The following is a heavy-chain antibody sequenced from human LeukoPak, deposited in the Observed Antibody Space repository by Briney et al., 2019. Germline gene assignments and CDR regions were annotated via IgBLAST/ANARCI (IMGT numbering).Heavy chain of an antibody. V-gene: IGHV1-69*13. J-gene: IGHJ6*02. CDR2: IIPIFGTA. CDR1: GGTFSSYA. Sequence: SVKVSCKASGGTFSSYATSWVRQAPGQGLEWTGGIIPIFGTANYAQKFQGRVTITADESTSTAYMELSSLRSEDTAVYYCARSSPSSSSDYYGMDVWGQGTTVTVSS. D-gene: IGHD6-13*01. CDR3: ARSSPSSSSDYYGMDV.